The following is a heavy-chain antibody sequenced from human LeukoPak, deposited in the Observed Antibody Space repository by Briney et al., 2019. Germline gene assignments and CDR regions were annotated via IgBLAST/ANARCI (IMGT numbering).Heavy chain of an antibody. CDR2: ISGSGGST. D-gene: IGHD3-16*01. J-gene: IGHJ5*02. V-gene: IGHV3-23*01. CDR1: GFTFSSYA. CDR3: AKDAYYDYVWGSSRFDP. Sequence: GGSLRLSCAASGFTFSSYAMSWVRQAPGKGLEWDSAISGSGGSTYYADSVKGRFTISRDNSKNTLYLQMNSLRAEDTAVYYCAKDAYYDYVWGSSRFDPWGQGTLVTVSS.